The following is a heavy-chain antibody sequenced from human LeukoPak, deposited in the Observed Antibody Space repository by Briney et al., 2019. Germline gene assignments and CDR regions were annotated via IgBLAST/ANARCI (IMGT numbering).Heavy chain of an antibody. CDR2: IRPDGSQT. CDR1: GFTFSNYW. J-gene: IGHJ4*02. CDR3: ARNRRGDY. Sequence: GGSLRLSCAASGFTFSNYWMSWLRQAPGKGLGWVANIRPDGSQTFYVDSVKGRITISRDNTKNSLYLQMNTLRAEDTAVYYCARNRRGDYWGQGTLVTVSS. V-gene: IGHV3-7*01.